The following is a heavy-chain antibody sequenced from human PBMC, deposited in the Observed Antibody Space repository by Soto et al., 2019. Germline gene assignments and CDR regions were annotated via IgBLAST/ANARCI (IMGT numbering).Heavy chain of an antibody. V-gene: IGHV1-69*12. CDR3: ARDGGVYDYSPFDY. J-gene: IGHJ4*02. CDR2: IIPIFGTA. Sequence: QVQLVQSGAEVKKPGSSVKVSCKASGGTFSSYAISWVRQAPGQGLEWMGGIIPIFGTADYAQKFQGRVTITADEYTSTDYMELSSLRSEDTAVYYCARDGGVYDYSPFDYWGQGTLVTVSS. CDR1: GGTFSSYA. D-gene: IGHD4-4*01.